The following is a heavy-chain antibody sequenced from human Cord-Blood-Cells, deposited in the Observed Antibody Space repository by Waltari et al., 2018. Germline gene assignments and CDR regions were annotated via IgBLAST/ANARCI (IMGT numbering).Heavy chain of an antibody. J-gene: IGHJ3*02. CDR1: GYTFTGYY. CDR2: INPNSGGT. D-gene: IGHD2-2*01. V-gene: IGHV1-2*06. CDR3: ARGCSSTSCYDAFDI. Sequence: QVQLVQSGAEVKKPGASVKVSCKASGYTFTGYYMHWVRQAPGQGLEWMGRINPNSGGTNYAQKFQGRVTMTRDTSISTAYMELRRLRSDDTAVYYCARGCSSTSCYDAFDIWGQGTMVTVSS.